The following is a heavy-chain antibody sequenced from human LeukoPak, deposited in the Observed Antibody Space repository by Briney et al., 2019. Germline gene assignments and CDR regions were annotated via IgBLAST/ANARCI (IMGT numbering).Heavy chain of an antibody. Sequence: GGSLRLSCAASGFTFSSYAMSWIRQAPGKGLEWIAAISGSGGSTYYADSVKGRFTISRDNSKNTLYLQMNSLRAEDTAVYYCAKGRNPLRPIYFDYWGQGTLVTVSS. CDR2: ISGSGGST. CDR1: GFTFSSYA. V-gene: IGHV3-23*01. J-gene: IGHJ4*02. CDR3: AKGRNPLRPIYFDY. D-gene: IGHD4-17*01.